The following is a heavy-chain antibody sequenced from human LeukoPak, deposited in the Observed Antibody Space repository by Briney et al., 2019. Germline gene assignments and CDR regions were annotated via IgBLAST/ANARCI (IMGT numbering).Heavy chain of an antibody. J-gene: IGHJ4*02. D-gene: IGHD3-3*01. V-gene: IGHV6-1*01. CDR3: ARSYYDFWSGYYLYYFDY. Sequence: SQTLSLTCAISGDSVSSNSAAWNWIRQSPSRGLEWLGRTYYRSKWYNGYAVSVKSRITINPDTSKNQFSLQLNSVTPEDTAVYYCARSYYDFWSGYYLYYFDYWGQGTLVTVSS. CDR2: TYYRSKWYN. CDR1: GDSVSSNSAA.